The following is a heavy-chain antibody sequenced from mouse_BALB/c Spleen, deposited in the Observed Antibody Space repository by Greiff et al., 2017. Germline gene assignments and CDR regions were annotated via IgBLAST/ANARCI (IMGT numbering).Heavy chain of an antibody. CDR2: IDPENGDT. V-gene: IGHV14-4*02. Sequence: EVMLVESGAELVRSGASVKLSCTASGFNIKDYYMHWVKQRPEQGLEWIGWIDPENGDTEYAPKFQGKATMTADTSSNTAYLQLSSLTSEDTAVYYCARRGPYWYFDVWGAGTTVTVSS. CDR3: ARRGPYWYFDV. CDR1: GFNIKDYY. J-gene: IGHJ1*01.